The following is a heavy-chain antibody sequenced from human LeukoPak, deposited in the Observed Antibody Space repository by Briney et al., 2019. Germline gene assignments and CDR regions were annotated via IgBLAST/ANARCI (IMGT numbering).Heavy chain of an antibody. D-gene: IGHD2-21*01. CDR2: IKEDGSEK. J-gene: IGHJ5*02. CDR3: ASFGVAVA. Sequence: GGSLRLSGAGPGFTFSNYWMNWFRQAPGKGLEWVANIKEDGSEKYYVDSVKGRFTISRDNAKNSLYLQMNNLRAEDTAVYYCASFGVAVAWGQGTLVTVSS. V-gene: IGHV3-7*01. CDR1: GFTFSNYW.